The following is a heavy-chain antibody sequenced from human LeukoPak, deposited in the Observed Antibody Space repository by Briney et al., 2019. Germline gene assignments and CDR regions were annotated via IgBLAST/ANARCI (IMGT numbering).Heavy chain of an antibody. CDR2: IYHSGST. CDR3: ARVLAVAGTDWFDP. V-gene: IGHV4-4*02. Sequence: SGTLSLTCDVSGGSISSSNWWSWVRQPPGKGLEWIGEIYHSGSTNYNPSLKSRVTISVDKSKNQFSLKLSSVTAADTAVYYCARVLAVAGTDWFDPWGQGTLVTVSS. CDR1: GGSISSSNW. D-gene: IGHD6-19*01. J-gene: IGHJ5*02.